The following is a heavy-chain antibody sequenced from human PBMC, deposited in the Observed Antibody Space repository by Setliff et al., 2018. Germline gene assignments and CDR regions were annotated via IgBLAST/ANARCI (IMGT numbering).Heavy chain of an antibody. D-gene: IGHD3-3*01. Sequence: SETLSLTCTVSGDSISSRTYYWSWIRQPAGKGLEWIGHIYTSWSTISNPSLKSRVTISLDTSKNQFSLKLSSVTAADTAVYYCARGRNFWSGYYYTDYFQHWGQGTLVTVSS. J-gene: IGHJ1*01. V-gene: IGHV4-61*09. CDR2: IYTSWST. CDR1: GDSISSRTYY. CDR3: ARGRNFWSGYYYTDYFQH.